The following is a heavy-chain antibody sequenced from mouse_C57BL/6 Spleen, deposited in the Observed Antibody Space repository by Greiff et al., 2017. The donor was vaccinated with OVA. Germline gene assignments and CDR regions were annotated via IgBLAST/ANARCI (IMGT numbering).Heavy chain of an antibody. CDR1: GYTFTDYN. CDR2: INPNNGGT. V-gene: IGHV1-22*01. D-gene: IGHD3-3*01. CDR3: ARGGSRGVYYYAMDY. Sequence: VQLQQSGPELVKPGASVKMSCKASGYTFTDYNMHWVKQSHGKSLEWIGYINPNNGGTSYNQKFKGKATLTVNKSSSTAYMELRSLTSEDSSVYYCARGGSRGVYYYAMDYWGQGTSVTVSS. J-gene: IGHJ4*01.